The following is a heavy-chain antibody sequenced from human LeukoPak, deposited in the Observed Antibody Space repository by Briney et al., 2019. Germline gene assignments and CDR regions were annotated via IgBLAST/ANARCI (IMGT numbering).Heavy chain of an antibody. CDR3: ARMQLWPEYFQH. J-gene: IGHJ1*01. CDR1: GGSISSGGYS. CDR2: IYHSGST. D-gene: IGHD5-18*01. Sequence: SQTLSLTCAVSGGSISSGGYSWSWIRQPPGKGLEWIGYIYHSGSTYYNPSLKSRVTISVDRSKNQFSLKLSSVTAADTAVYYCARMQLWPEYFQHWGQGTLVTVSS. V-gene: IGHV4-30-2*01.